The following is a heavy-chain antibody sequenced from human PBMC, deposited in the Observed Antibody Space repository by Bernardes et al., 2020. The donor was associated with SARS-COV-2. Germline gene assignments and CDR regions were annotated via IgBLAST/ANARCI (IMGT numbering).Heavy chain of an antibody. V-gene: IGHV3-49*03. CDR1: GFIFADHA. CDR2: IRSKPYGGTI. CDR3: TRKNRGDY. J-gene: IGHJ4*02. Sequence: GGSLRLSCRGSGFIFADHAINWIRQAPGKGLEWVGFIRSKPYGGTIDYAASVKGRFIISRDDSKSIAYLQMNSLKTEDTALYYCTRKNRGDYWGQGTLVTVSS.